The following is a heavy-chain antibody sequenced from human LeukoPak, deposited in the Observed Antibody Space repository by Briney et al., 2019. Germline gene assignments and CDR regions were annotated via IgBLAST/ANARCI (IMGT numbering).Heavy chain of an antibody. CDR3: ARADYGYGD. V-gene: IGHV3-48*03. D-gene: IGHD5-18*01. J-gene: IGHJ4*02. CDR2: ISSSGSTI. Sequence: GGSLRLSCAASGFTFSSYEMNWVRQAPGKGLEWVSYISSSGSTIYYADSVKGRFTISRDNPKNTLYLQMNSLRVEDTAVYYCARADYGYGDWGQGTLVTVSS. CDR1: GFTFSSYE.